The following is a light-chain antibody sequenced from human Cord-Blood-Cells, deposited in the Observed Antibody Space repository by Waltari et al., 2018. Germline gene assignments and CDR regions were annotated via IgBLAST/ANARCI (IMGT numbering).Light chain of an antibody. V-gene: IGKV1-5*01. CDR3: QHYNSYWT. Sequence: DIQMTQSPSTLSASVGDRVTITCRASQSISSWLAWYQQKPGKAPKLLIYDASSLESGVPSRCSGSGSGTEFTPTISSLQPDDFATYYCQHYNSYWTFGQGTKVEIK. CDR1: QSISSW. J-gene: IGKJ1*01. CDR2: DAS.